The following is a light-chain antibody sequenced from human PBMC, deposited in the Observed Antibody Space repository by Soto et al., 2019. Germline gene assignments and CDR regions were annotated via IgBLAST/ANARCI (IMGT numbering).Light chain of an antibody. CDR2: KAS. J-gene: IGKJ1*01. CDR1: QSISSW. V-gene: IGKV1-5*03. Sequence: DIQMTQSPSTLSASVGDRVTITCRASQSISSWLAWYQQKPGKAHKLLIYKASSLESGVPSRFSGSGSGTEFTLTISSLQPDDFATYYCKQYNSYSWTFGQGTKVDIK. CDR3: KQYNSYSWT.